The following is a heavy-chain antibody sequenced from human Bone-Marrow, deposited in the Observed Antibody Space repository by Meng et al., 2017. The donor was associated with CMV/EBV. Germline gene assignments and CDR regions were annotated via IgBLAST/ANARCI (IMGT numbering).Heavy chain of an antibody. V-gene: IGHV4-30-4*01. D-gene: IGHD3-22*01. CDR3: ARGITMIVVGP. Sequence: TCTVSGGSISSGDYYWSWIRQPPGKGLEWIGYIYYSGSTYYNPSLKSRVTISVDTSKIQFSLKLSSVTAADTAVYYCARGITMIVVGPWGQGTLVTVSS. CDR2: IYYSGST. CDR1: GGSISSGDYY. J-gene: IGHJ4*02.